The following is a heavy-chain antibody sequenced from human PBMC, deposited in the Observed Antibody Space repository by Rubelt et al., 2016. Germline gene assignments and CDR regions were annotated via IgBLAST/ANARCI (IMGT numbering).Heavy chain of an antibody. CDR3: AGDPGLRNGMDV. J-gene: IGHJ6*02. CDR2: IYSGETT. CDR1: GFTVRSDY. Sequence: EVQLVESGGGLIQPGGSLRLSCAASGFTVRSDYMSWVRQAPGRGLEWVSVIYSGETTYYADSVKGRFTVSRDNSKNTLYLQMNSLGAEDTAIYYCAGDPGLRNGMDVWGQGTTVTVSS. V-gene: IGHV3-53*01. D-gene: IGHD4-17*01.